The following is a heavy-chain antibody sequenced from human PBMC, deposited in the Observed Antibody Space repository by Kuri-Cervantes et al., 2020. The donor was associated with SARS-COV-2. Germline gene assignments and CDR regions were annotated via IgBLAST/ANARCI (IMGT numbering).Heavy chain of an antibody. CDR2: FDPEDGET. CDR3: ARVLAAAGHAAEFDY. J-gene: IGHJ4*02. Sequence: ASVKVSCKVSGYTLTELSMHWVRQAPGKGLEWMGGFDPEDGETIYAQKFQGRVTMTRDTSTSTVYMELSSLRSEDTAVYYCARVLAAAGHAAEFDYWGQGTLVTVSS. V-gene: IGHV1-24*01. D-gene: IGHD6-13*01. CDR1: GYTLTELS.